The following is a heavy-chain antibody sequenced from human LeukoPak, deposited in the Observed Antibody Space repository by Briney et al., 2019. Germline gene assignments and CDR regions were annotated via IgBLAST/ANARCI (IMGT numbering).Heavy chain of an antibody. CDR3: TREDNWYFDL. Sequence: GGSLRLSCAASGFTFSTYVMHWVRQAPGKGLMWVSRISHDGTDTSYADSVKDRFTVSRDNAKNTLYLQLNSLTAEDTAVYYCTREDNWYFDLWGRGTLVTVSS. CDR2: ISHDGTDT. CDR1: GFTFSTYV. V-gene: IGHV3-74*01. J-gene: IGHJ2*01.